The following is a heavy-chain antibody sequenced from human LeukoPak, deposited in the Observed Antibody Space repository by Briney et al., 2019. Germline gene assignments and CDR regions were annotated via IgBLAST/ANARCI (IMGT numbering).Heavy chain of an antibody. D-gene: IGHD6-13*01. Sequence: GGSLRLSCAASGFTFSSYAMSWVRQAPGKGLEWVSGISWNSGSIGYADSVKGRFTISRDNAKNSLYLQMNSLRAEDTALYYCAKGVRYSSSWYFDYWGQGTLVTVSS. V-gene: IGHV3-9*01. CDR2: ISWNSGSI. J-gene: IGHJ4*02. CDR3: AKGVRYSSSWYFDY. CDR1: GFTFSSYA.